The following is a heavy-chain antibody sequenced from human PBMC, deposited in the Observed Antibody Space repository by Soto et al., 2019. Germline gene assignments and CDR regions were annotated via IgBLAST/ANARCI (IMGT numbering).Heavy chain of an antibody. CDR3: ARSLHVLRHFDWLLHFEY. CDR2: ISSSATTV. Sequence: GGSLRLSCAPCGFPFSDYYMTWLRHAPGKGLEWFSYISSSATTVYYADSVKGRFTISRDNAKNSLYLQMDSLRAEDTAMYYCARSLHVLRHFDWLLHFEYWGEGTLVPVSS. J-gene: IGHJ4*02. CDR1: GFPFSDYY. D-gene: IGHD3-9*01. V-gene: IGHV3-11*01.